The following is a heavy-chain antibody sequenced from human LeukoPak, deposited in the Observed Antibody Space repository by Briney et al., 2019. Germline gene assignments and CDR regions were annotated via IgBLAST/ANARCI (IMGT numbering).Heavy chain of an antibody. CDR3: VRDLRLITFGGVMIDY. Sequence: GASVKVSCKASGYTFTSYGISRVRQAPGQGLEWMGWISAYNGNTNYAQKFQGRVTMTTDTSTSTAHMELRSLRSDDTAVYYCVRDLRLITFGGVMIDYWGQGTLVTVSS. V-gene: IGHV1-18*01. CDR2: ISAYNGNT. J-gene: IGHJ4*02. D-gene: IGHD3-16*01. CDR1: GYTFTSYG.